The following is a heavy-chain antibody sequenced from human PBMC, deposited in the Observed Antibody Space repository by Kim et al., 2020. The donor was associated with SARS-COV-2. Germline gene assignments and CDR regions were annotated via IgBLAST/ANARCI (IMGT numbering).Heavy chain of an antibody. D-gene: IGHD3-10*01. V-gene: IGHV4-39*01. Sequence: SETLSLTCTVSGGSISSSSYYWGWIRQPPGKGLEWIGSIYYSGSTYYNPSLKSRVTISVDTSKNQFSLKLSSVTAADTAVYYCARHAIYGSGSSIDWGQG. CDR1: GGSISSSSYY. J-gene: IGHJ1*01. CDR2: IYYSGST. CDR3: ARHAIYGSGSSID.